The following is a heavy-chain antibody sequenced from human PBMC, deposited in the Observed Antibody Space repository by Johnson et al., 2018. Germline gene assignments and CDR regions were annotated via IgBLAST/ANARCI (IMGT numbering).Heavy chain of an antibody. Sequence: QVQLVQSGAEVKKXGASXKVXCKASGYTFTSYYMHWVRQAPGQGLEWMGIINPSGGSTSYAQKFQGRGTITADESTSTAYVELRSLRCEDTAVYYCARDKPPPGIAAAGTGTWAYYYYGMDVWGQGTTVTVSS. V-gene: IGHV1-46*01. CDR1: GYTFTSYY. J-gene: IGHJ6*02. D-gene: IGHD6-13*01. CDR2: INPSGGST. CDR3: ARDKPPPGIAAAGTGTWAYYYYGMDV.